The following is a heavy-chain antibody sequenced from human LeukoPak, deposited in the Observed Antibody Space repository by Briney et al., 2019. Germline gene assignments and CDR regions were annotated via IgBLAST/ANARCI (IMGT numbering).Heavy chain of an antibody. J-gene: IGHJ4*02. V-gene: IGHV1-46*01. Sequence: GASVKVSCKASGYTFTSYAMNWVRQAPGQGLEWMGIINPSGGSTSYAQKFQGRVTMTRDTSTSTVYMELSSLRSEDTAVYYCARGIAAAGDFDYWGQGTLVTVSS. CDR2: INPSGGST. CDR1: GYTFTSYA. D-gene: IGHD6-13*01. CDR3: ARGIAAAGDFDY.